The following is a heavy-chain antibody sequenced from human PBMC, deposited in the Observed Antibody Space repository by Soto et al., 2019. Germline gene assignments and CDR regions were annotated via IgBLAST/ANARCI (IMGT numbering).Heavy chain of an antibody. D-gene: IGHD3-16*01. CDR1: GYTFTSYA. J-gene: IGHJ6*02. CDR2: INAGNGNT. V-gene: IGHV1-3*01. Sequence: GASVKVSCKASGYTFTSYAMHWVRQAPGQRLEWMGWINAGNGNTKYSQKFQGRVTITRDTSASTAYMELSSLRSEDTAVYYCAREFGGVIYYYGMDVWGQGTTVTVSS. CDR3: AREFGGVIYYYGMDV.